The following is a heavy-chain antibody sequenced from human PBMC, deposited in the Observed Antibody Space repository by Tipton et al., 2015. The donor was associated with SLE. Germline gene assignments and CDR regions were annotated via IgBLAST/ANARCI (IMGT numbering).Heavy chain of an antibody. J-gene: IGHJ5*02. CDR3: AREVPGGWFGELPTGFDP. CDR2: IYYSGST. Sequence: TLSLTCTVSGGSISRNGYYWSWIRQPPGKGLEWIGYIYYSGSTNYNPSLKSRVTISVDTSKNQFSLKLSSVTAADTAVYYCAREVPGGWFGELPTGFDPWGQGTLVTVSS. CDR1: GGSISRNGYY. V-gene: IGHV4-61*08. D-gene: IGHD3-10*01.